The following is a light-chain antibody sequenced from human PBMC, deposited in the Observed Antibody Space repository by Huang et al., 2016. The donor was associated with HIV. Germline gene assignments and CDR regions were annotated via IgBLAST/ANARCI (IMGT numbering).Light chain of an antibody. CDR1: QSVTNS. CDR2: DAF. Sequence: EIVMTQSPATLSVSPGERVTLSCRASQSVTNSVVWYQQKPGQAPRLLIYDAFTRATGIPARFSGSGSGTEFTLTINSLQSEDFAVYYCQQYNTWPRTFGQGTKVEIK. V-gene: IGKV3-15*01. J-gene: IGKJ1*01. CDR3: QQYNTWPRT.